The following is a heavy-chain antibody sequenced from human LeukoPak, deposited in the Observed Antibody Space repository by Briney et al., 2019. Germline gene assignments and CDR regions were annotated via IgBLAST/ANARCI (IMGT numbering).Heavy chain of an antibody. CDR1: GGSISGYH. J-gene: IGHJ5*02. CDR3: ARAYHYGSGGFDP. CDR2: IYSSGST. D-gene: IGHD3-10*01. V-gene: IGHV4-4*07. Sequence: SETLSLTCTVSGGSISGYHWSWIRQPAGKGLEWIGRIYSSGSTDYNPSLKGRVTMSVDTSKNQFSLKLSSVTAADTAVYYCARAYHYGSGGFDPWGQGTLVTASS.